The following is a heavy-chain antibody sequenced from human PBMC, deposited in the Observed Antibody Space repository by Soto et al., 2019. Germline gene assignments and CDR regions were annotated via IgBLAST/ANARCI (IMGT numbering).Heavy chain of an antibody. Sequence: PGGSLRLSCAASGFTFSSYGMHWVRQAPGKGLEWVAVISYDGSNKYYADSVKGRFTISRDNSKNTLYLQMNSLRAEDTAVYYCAQSPPRVGYYGNQNAFDIWGQGTMVTVSS. CDR3: AQSPPRVGYYGNQNAFDI. CDR1: GFTFSSYG. CDR2: ISYDGSNK. J-gene: IGHJ3*02. V-gene: IGHV3-30*03. D-gene: IGHD1-26*01.